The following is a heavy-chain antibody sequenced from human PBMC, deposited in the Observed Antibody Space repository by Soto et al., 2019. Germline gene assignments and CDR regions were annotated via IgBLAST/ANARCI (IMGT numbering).Heavy chain of an antibody. CDR2: ISWDGGST. V-gene: IGHV3-43*01. Sequence: GGSLRLSCAASGFTFDDYTMHWVRQAPGKGLEWVSLISWDGGSTYYADSVKGRFTISRDNSKNTLYLQMNSLRAEDTAVYYCAKGGRFLEWLSHYYYYYMDVWGKGTTVTVSS. CDR1: GFTFDDYT. D-gene: IGHD3-3*01. CDR3: AKGGRFLEWLSHYYYYYMDV. J-gene: IGHJ6*03.